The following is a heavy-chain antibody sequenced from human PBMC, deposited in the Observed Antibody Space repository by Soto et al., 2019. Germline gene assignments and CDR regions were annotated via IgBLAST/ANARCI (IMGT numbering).Heavy chain of an antibody. J-gene: IGHJ4*02. CDR1: GGTFSSYA. CDR2: IIPIFGTA. D-gene: IGHD6-19*01. CDR3: ARAVAVAADFDY. Sequence: SVNVSCKASGGTFSSYAISWVRQAPGQGLEWMGGIIPIFGTANYAQKFQGRVTITADESTSTAYMELSSLRSEDTAVYYCARAVAVAADFDYWGQGTLVTVSS. V-gene: IGHV1-69*13.